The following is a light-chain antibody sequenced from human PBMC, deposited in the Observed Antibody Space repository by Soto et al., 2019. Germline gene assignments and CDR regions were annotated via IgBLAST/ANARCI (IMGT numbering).Light chain of an antibody. CDR3: QQSYSTFWT. CDR1: QSISSY. Sequence: DIQMTQSPSSLSASVGDRVTITCRASQSISSYLNWYQQKPGKAPKLLIYAASSLQSGVPSRFSDSGSGTDFTLIISSLQPEDFATYYCQQSYSTFWTFGQGTKVEIK. V-gene: IGKV1-39*01. CDR2: AAS. J-gene: IGKJ1*01.